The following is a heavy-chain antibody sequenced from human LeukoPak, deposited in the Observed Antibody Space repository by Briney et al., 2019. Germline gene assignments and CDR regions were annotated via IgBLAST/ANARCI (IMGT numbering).Heavy chain of an antibody. J-gene: IGHJ4*02. CDR2: IDPSDSYA. D-gene: IGHD2-2*01. V-gene: IGHV5-10-1*01. CDR1: GYSFTSYW. Sequence: GESLKISCKGSGYSFTSYWISWVRQMPGKGLEWMGRIDPSDSYANYSPSFQGHVTISADKSISTAYLQWSSLKASDTATYYCASTGYCSSTSCYGIDYWGQGTLVTVSS. CDR3: ASTGYCSSTSCYGIDY.